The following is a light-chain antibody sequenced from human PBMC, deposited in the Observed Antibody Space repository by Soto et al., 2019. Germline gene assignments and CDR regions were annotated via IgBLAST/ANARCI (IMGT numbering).Light chain of an antibody. CDR1: QGISNW. J-gene: IGKJ3*01. CDR2: ETS. CDR3: QQSSSFPLT. Sequence: DIQMTQSPSFVSASVGDRVTITCRASQGISNWLAWYQQKPGKAPKHLIYETSNLQGGVPSRFSGSGSGTDFTLTIGSLQPEDSATYYCQQSSSFPLTFGPGTKVDIK. V-gene: IGKV1-12*01.